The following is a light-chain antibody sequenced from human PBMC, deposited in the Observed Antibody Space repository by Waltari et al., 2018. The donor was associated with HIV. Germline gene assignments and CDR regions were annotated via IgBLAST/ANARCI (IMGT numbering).Light chain of an antibody. CDR3: QQYGTSQWT. Sequence: EIVLTQSPGTLSLSPGERAARAGRASQSVTSNYLAWYHQKHGRAPRLLISGASNRASGIPDRFSGSGAGTDFTLTISRLEPEDFAVYYCQQYGTSQWTFGRGTKVEI. V-gene: IGKV3-20*01. CDR1: QSVTSNY. CDR2: GAS. J-gene: IGKJ1*01.